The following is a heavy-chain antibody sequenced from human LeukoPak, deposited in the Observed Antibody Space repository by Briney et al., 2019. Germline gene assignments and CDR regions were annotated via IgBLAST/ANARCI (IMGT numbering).Heavy chain of an antibody. CDR3: ARGGRHTGPFGY. CDR1: GGSFSGYY. Sequence: SETLSLTCAVYGGSFSGYYWSWIRQPPGKGLEWIGEINHSGSTSYNPSLKSRVTISVDTSKNQFSLKLSSVTAADTAVYYCARGGRHTGPFGYWGQGTLVTVSS. V-gene: IGHV4-34*01. D-gene: IGHD3-10*01. J-gene: IGHJ4*02. CDR2: INHSGST.